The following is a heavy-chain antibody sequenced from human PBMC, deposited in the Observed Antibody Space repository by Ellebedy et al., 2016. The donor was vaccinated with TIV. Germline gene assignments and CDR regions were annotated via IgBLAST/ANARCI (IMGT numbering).Heavy chain of an antibody. CDR2: IKQDGSEK. J-gene: IGHJ6*03. CDR3: ARDSGGSSWYRASYMDV. CDR1: GFTFSSYW. Sequence: GGSLRLXCAASGFTFSSYWMSWVRQAPGKGLEWVANIKQDGSEKYYVDSVKGRFTISRDNAKNSLYLQMNSLRAEDTAVYYCARDSGGSSWYRASYMDVWGKGTTVTVSS. D-gene: IGHD6-13*01. V-gene: IGHV3-7*01.